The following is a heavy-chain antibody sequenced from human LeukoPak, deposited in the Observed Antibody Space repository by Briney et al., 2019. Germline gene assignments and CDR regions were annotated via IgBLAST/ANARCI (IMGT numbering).Heavy chain of an antibody. J-gene: IGHJ4*02. CDR3: ARESGAHPGHSSPHRPDDY. D-gene: IGHD6-13*01. CDR2: IIPIFGTA. CDR1: GGTFSSYA. Sequence: SVKVSCKASGGTFSSYAISWVRQAPGQGLEWMGGIIPIFGTANYAQKFQGRVTITADESTSTAYMELSSLRAEDTAVYYCARESGAHPGHSSPHRPDDYWGQGTLVTVSS. V-gene: IGHV1-69*13.